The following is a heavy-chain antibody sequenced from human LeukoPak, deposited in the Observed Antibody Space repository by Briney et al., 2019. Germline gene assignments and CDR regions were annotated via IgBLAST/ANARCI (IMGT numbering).Heavy chain of an antibody. CDR3: ARGRYGSGSHFDY. D-gene: IGHD3-10*01. V-gene: IGHV3-21*01. Sequence: PGGSLRLSCAASGFTFSSYGMNWVRQAPGKGLEWVSSISSSSSYTYYADSVKGRFTISRDNAKNSLYLQMNSLRAEDTAVYYCARGRYGSGSHFDYWGQGTLVTVSS. CDR2: ISSSSSYT. CDR1: GFTFSSYG. J-gene: IGHJ4*02.